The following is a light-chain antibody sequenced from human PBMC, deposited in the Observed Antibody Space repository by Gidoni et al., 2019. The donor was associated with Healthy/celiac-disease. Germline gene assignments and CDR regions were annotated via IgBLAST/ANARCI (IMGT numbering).Light chain of an antibody. V-gene: IGKV4-1*01. CDR1: QSVLYSSNNRIC. CDR3: QQYYRTHIT. J-gene: IGKJ5*01. Sequence: DIVMTQSPDSLAVSLGEMATINCKSSQSVLYSSNNRICIAWYQQTPGQPPKRLIYGASTWESVVPDRFRGSGSGTDFTLTISSLQAEDVAVYYCQQYYRTHITVGQGTRLETK. CDR2: GAS.